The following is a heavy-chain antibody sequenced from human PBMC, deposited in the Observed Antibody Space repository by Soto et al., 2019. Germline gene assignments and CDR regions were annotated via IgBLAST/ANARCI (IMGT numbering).Heavy chain of an antibody. V-gene: IGHV1-2*02. CDR2: INPNSGGT. D-gene: IGHD2-15*01. CDR1: GGTFSSYT. Sequence: ASVKVSCKASGGTFSSYTISWVRQAPGQGLEWMGRINPNSGGTNYAQKFQGRVTMTRDTSTSTAYMELSRLRSDDTAVYYCARAGYCSGGSCYGMDVWGQGTTVTVSS. J-gene: IGHJ6*02. CDR3: ARAGYCSGGSCYGMDV.